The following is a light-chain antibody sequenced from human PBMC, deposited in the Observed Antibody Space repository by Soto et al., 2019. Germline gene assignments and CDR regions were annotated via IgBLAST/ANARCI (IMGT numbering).Light chain of an antibody. V-gene: IGLV2-14*01. CDR3: SSYTSSSTLYV. J-gene: IGLJ1*01. Sequence: QSVLTQPASVSGSPRQSITISCTGASSDVGGYTYVSWYQQHPGKAPKLIIYEVNNWPSGVSHRFSGSKSGNTASLTISGLQAEDEADYYCSSYTSSSTLYVFGTGTKSPS. CDR2: EVN. CDR1: SSDVGGYTY.